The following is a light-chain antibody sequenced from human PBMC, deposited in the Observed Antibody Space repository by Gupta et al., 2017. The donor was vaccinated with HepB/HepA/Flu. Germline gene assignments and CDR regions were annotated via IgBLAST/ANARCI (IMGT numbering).Light chain of an antibody. J-gene: IGKJ4*01. CDR1: QDISNY. CDR3: QQYDNLPLT. CDR2: DAS. Sequence: DIQMTQSPSSLSASVGDRVTITCQAHQDISNYLNWYQQKPGKAPKLLIYDASNLETGVPSRFSGSGSGTDFTVTISSLQPEDIATYYCQQYDNLPLTFGGGTKVEIK. V-gene: IGKV1-33*01.